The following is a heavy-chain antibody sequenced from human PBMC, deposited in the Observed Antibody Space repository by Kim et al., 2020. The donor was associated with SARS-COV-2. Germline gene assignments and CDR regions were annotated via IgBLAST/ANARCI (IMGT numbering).Heavy chain of an antibody. CDR2: IYSSGST. J-gene: IGHJ4*02. D-gene: IGHD3-10*01. CDR3: AREVLLYGSGTYFDY. V-gene: IGHV4-31*03. Sequence: SETLSLTCTVSGGSISSGGYYWSWIRQHPGKGLEWIGYIYSSGSTYYNPPLKSRVTISVDTSKNQFSLKLSSVTAADTAVYYCAREVLLYGSGTYFDYWGQGALVTVSS. CDR1: GGSISSGGYY.